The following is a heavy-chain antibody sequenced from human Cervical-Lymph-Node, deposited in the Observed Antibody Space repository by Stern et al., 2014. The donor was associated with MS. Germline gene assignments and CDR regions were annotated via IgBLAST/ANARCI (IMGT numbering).Heavy chain of an antibody. J-gene: IGHJ4*02. D-gene: IGHD3-22*01. CDR3: AREATRIVVGIDY. Sequence: VQLVQSGTKMQKPGASVKVSCKASGDTFTAFFIHWVRHVPGQGIELMGRLNPNSDDPTYAQNFQDRVTLTRDTSIGTAYLELSRLTSADTAVYYCAREATRIVVGIDYWGQGTQVTVS. V-gene: IGHV1-2*02. CDR2: LNPNSDDP. CDR1: GDTFTAFF.